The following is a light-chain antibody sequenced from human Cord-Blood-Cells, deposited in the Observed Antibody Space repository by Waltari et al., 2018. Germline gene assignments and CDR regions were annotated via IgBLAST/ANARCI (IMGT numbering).Light chain of an antibody. V-gene: IGKV2-28*01. CDR3: MQALQHWT. J-gene: IGKJ1*01. Sequence: DIVMTQSPLSLPVTPGEPASISCRSSQSLLHSNGYNYLDWYLQKPGQSPQLLIYLGSNRASGVPDRFSGSGSGTDFTLKSSRVEAEDVGVYYCMQALQHWTFGQGTKVEIK. CDR2: LGS. CDR1: QSLLHSNGYNY.